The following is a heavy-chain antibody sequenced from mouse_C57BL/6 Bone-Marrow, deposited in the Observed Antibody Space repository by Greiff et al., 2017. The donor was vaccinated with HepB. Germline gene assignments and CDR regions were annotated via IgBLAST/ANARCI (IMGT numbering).Heavy chain of an antibody. Sequence: EVKLVESGGGLVKPGGSLKLSCAASGFTFSDYGMHWVRQAPEKGLEWVAYISSGSSTIYYADTVKGRFTISRDNAKNTLFLQMTSLRSEDTAMYYCARPFLYYYGSSWFAYWGEGTLGTVSA. D-gene: IGHD1-1*01. J-gene: IGHJ3*01. CDR3: ARPFLYYYGSSWFAY. CDR2: ISSGSSTI. CDR1: GFTFSDYG. V-gene: IGHV5-17*01.